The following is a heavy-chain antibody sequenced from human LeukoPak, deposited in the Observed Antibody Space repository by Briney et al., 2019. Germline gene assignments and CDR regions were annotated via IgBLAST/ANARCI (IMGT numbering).Heavy chain of an antibody. V-gene: IGHV1-69*10. J-gene: IGHJ3*02. Sequence: ASVKVSCKASGYTFISYGISWVRQAPGQGLEWMGWIIPILGIANYAQKFQGRVTITADKSTSTAYMELSSLRSEDTAVYYCARSCSSTSCRDAFDIWGQGTMVTVSS. CDR1: GYTFISYG. CDR2: IIPILGIA. D-gene: IGHD2-2*01. CDR3: ARSCSSTSCRDAFDI.